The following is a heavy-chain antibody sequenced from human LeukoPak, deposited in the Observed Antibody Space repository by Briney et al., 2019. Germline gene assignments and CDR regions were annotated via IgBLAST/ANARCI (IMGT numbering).Heavy chain of an antibody. D-gene: IGHD3-22*01. CDR1: DHTLNQVA. CDR3: VTMKQDRYDSRGPFDS. CDR2: YDPEGGVT. Sequence: ASVKVSCKVSDHTLNQVAIHWVRQAPGKGPEWMGGYDPEGGVTIYAEKFQDRVTMIEDTSTETAYMELSSLRYADTAVYFCVTMKQDRYDSRGPFDSWGQGSLVTVSS. J-gene: IGHJ4*02. V-gene: IGHV1-24*01.